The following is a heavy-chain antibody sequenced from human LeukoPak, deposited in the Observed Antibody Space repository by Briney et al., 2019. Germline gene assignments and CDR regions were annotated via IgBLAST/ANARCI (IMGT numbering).Heavy chain of an antibody. CDR3: AREAGTRMDV. D-gene: IGHD1-1*01. J-gene: IGHJ6*02. CDR1: GGSISSSY. Sequence: SETLSLTCTVSGGSISSSYWSRIRQPPGKGLEWIGYIYYSGSTNYNPSLKSRVTISVDTSKNQFSLKLSSVTAADTAVYYCAREAGTRMDVWGQGTTVTVSS. CDR2: IYYSGST. V-gene: IGHV4-59*01.